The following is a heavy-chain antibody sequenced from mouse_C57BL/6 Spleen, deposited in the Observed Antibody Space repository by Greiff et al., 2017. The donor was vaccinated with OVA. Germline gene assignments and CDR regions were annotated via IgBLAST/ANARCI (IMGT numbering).Heavy chain of an antibody. Sequence: VKLQQPGAELVKPGASVKLSCKASGYTFTSYWMQWVKQRPGQGLEWIGEIDPSDSYTNYNQKFKGKATLTVDTSSSTAYMQLSSLTSEDSAVYYCARRGYEYDGRRFDYWGQGTTLTVSS. CDR3: ARRGYEYDGRRFDY. CDR2: IDPSDSYT. V-gene: IGHV1-50*01. CDR1: GYTFTSYW. D-gene: IGHD2-4*01. J-gene: IGHJ2*01.